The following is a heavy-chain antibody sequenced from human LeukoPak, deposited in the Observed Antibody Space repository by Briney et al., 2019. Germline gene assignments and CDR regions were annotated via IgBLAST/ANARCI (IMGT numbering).Heavy chain of an antibody. D-gene: IGHD4-23*01. V-gene: IGHV1-8*03. CDR1: GYTFTTYD. J-gene: IGHJ5*02. CDR2: MNPNNGKT. CDR3: ARDFGGNSGWFDP. Sequence: ASVKVSCKASGYTFTTYDINWVGQATGQGREWMGWMNPNNGKTGYAQKFQGRLTITRDPSISTAYMELSSLRSEDTAVYYCARDFGGNSGWFDPWGQGTLVTVSS.